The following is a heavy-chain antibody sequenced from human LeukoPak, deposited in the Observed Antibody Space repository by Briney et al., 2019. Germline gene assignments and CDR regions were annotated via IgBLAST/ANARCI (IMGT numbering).Heavy chain of an antibody. V-gene: IGHV3-7*01. CDR3: ATRSQAPAN. J-gene: IGHJ4*02. D-gene: IGHD3-10*01. CDR1: GFTFSIYW. Sequence: GGSLRLSCAASGFTFSIYWMTWVRQAPGKGLEWVANINEDGSEKNYVESVKGRFTISRDNAKNSLSLQVESLRVEDTAVYYCATRSQAPANWGQGTLVTVSS. CDR2: INEDGSEK.